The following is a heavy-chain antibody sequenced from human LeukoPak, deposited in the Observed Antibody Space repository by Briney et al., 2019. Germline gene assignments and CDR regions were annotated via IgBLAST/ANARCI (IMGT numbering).Heavy chain of an antibody. D-gene: IGHD3-22*01. V-gene: IGHV3-74*01. CDR2: INSDGSST. Sequence: GGSLRLSCAASGFTFSSYWMHWVRQAPGKGLVWVSRINSDGSSTSYADSVKGRFTISRDNAKNTLYLQMNSLRGEDTAVYYCASKRSSGYYLDYWGQGTLVTVSS. CDR1: GFTFSSYW. J-gene: IGHJ4*02. CDR3: ASKRSSGYYLDY.